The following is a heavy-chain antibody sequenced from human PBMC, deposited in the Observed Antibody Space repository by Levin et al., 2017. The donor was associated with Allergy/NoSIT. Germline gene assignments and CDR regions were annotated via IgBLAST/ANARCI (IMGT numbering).Heavy chain of an antibody. J-gene: IGHJ5*02. Sequence: RTSETLSLTCTVSGGSLNSYYWSWIRQPPGKGLEWIGYIYYSGSANYNPSLKRRVTMSADTSKNQFSLRLSSVTAADTAVYYCARQGRVLIGDGWFDPWGQGTLVTVSS. CDR2: IYYSGSA. D-gene: IGHD7-27*01. CDR1: GGSLNSYY. CDR3: ARQGRVLIGDGWFDP. V-gene: IGHV4-59*08.